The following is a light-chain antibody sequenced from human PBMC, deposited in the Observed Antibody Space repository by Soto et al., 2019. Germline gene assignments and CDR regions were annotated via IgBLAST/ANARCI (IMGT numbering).Light chain of an antibody. J-gene: IGKJ3*01. V-gene: IGKV1-39*01. Sequence: DIQMTQSPSSLSASVGDRVTITCRASQSISSYLNWYQQKPGKDPKLLIYAASSLQSGVPSRFSGSGSGTDFTLTISSLQPEDFATYYCQQSYCTPGPFTFGTGTKVDIK. CDR2: AAS. CDR1: QSISSY. CDR3: QQSYCTPGPFT.